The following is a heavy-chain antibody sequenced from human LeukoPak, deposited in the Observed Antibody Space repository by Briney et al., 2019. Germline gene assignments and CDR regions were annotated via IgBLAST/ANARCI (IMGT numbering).Heavy chain of an antibody. CDR1: GGSISSGAYY. CDR2: IYYSGST. CDR3: ARGSWNHLDY. D-gene: IGHD1-1*01. J-gene: IGHJ4*02. Sequence: SETLSLTCTVSGGSISSGAYYWSWIRQPPGKGLEWIGSIYYSGSTYYNPSLKSRVTISVDTSKNQFSLKLSSVTAADTAVYYCARGSWNHLDYWGQGTLVTVSS. V-gene: IGHV4-39*07.